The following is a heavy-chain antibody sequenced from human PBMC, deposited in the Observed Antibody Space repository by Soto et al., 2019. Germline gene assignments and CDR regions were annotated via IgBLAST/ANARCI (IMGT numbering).Heavy chain of an antibody. D-gene: IGHD6-19*01. V-gene: IGHV3-49*03. Sequence: PGGSLRLSCTASGFTCGDYAMSWFRQAPGKGLEWVGFIRSKAYGGTTEYAASVEGRFTISRDDSKSIAYLQMNSLKTEDTAVYYCTRDLGGYHYYYYYGMDVWGQGTTVTVSS. J-gene: IGHJ6*02. CDR3: TRDLGGYHYYYYYGMDV. CDR2: IRSKAYGGTT. CDR1: GFTCGDYA.